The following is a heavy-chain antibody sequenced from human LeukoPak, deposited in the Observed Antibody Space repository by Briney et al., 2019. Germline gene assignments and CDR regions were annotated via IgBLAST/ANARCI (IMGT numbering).Heavy chain of an antibody. V-gene: IGHV3-53*05. Sequence: PGGSLRLSCAASGFTVSTSYMSWVRQAPGRGLEWVSFIYTDGRPTYTDSVKGRFTVSRDISKNTLSLQMNALRTEDTAVYYCAKESVWFGDVLGGLDVWGQGTTVIVSS. CDR1: GFTVSTSY. D-gene: IGHD3-10*01. CDR2: IYTDGRP. CDR3: AKESVWFGDVLGGLDV. J-gene: IGHJ6*02.